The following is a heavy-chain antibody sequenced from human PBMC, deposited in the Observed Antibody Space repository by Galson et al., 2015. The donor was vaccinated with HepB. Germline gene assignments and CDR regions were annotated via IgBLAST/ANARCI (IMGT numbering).Heavy chain of an antibody. Sequence: SLRLSCAASGFTLSSYGMHWVRQAPGKGLEWVAVIWYDGSNKYYADSVKGRFTISRDNSKNTLYLQMNSLRAEDTAVYYCAKDPGIAAPPTYYFDYWGQGTLVTVSS. J-gene: IGHJ4*02. CDR2: IWYDGSNK. D-gene: IGHD6-6*01. CDR3: AKDPGIAAPPTYYFDY. V-gene: IGHV3-33*06. CDR1: GFTLSSYG.